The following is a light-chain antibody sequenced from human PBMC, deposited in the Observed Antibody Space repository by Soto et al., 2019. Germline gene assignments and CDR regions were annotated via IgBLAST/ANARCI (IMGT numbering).Light chain of an antibody. Sequence: QSALTQPRSVSGSPGQSVTISCTGTSSDIGGYNYVSWYQQHPGKAPKVMIYDVIKRPSGVPDRFSASKSGNTASLTISGLQAEDEADYYCSSYTTRTTLYVFGTGTKLTVL. V-gene: IGLV2-11*01. CDR2: DVI. CDR3: SSYTTRTTLYV. CDR1: SSDIGGYNY. J-gene: IGLJ1*01.